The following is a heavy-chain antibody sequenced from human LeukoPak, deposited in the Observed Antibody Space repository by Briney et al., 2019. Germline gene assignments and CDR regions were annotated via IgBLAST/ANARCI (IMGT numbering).Heavy chain of an antibody. D-gene: IGHD3-22*01. CDR2: IYPGDSDT. V-gene: IGHV5-51*01. CDR1: GYKFTRCW. CDR3: ARVYDSSGYYYAGYYWFFDL. J-gene: IGHJ2*01. Sequence: GASLKISCKDSGYKFTRCWIGWVRQMPGKGLEWMGIIYPGDSDTRYSPSFQGQVTISADKSISTAYLQWSSLKAADTAVYYCARVYDSSGYYYAGYYWFFDLWGRGTLVTVSS.